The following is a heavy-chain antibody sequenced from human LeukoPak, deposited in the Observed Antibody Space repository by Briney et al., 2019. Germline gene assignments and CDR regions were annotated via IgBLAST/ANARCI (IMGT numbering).Heavy chain of an antibody. Sequence: SETLSLTCTVSGGSISGYYWSWIRQPPGKGLEWIGYMYYSGSTKYNPSLKSRVTISVDTSKNQFSLKLSSVTAADTAVYYCARGYSGYDPTYFDYWGQGTLVTVSS. J-gene: IGHJ4*02. CDR1: GGSISGYY. D-gene: IGHD5-12*01. V-gene: IGHV4-59*01. CDR3: ARGYSGYDPTYFDY. CDR2: MYYSGST.